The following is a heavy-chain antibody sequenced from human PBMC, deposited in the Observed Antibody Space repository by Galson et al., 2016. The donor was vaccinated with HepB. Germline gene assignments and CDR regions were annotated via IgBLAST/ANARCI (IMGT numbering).Heavy chain of an antibody. CDR3: ARHRFRGYEEDAFHI. J-gene: IGHJ3*02. V-gene: IGHV5-51*01. D-gene: IGHD5-12*01. CDR1: GDTFSDYW. Sequence: QSGAEVKKPGEALTISCKDSGDTFSDYWIGWVRQMPGKGLEWMGIIYPDDSDTRYSTSFRGQVTISADTSISTAYLQWRSLKASDTAIYYCARHRFRGYEEDAFHIWGQGTMVIVSS. CDR2: IYPDDSDT.